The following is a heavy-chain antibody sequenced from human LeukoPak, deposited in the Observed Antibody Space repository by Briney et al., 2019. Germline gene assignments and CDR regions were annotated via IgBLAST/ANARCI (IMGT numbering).Heavy chain of an antibody. D-gene: IGHD3-10*01. CDR2: IRGSSYGGTT. CDR3: TRIYGSGTFLPDY. V-gene: IGHV3-49*03. Sequence: SLRLSCTASGFSFGDYGLSWFRQSPGKGLEWVGFIRGSSYGGTTHYAASVQGRFTISRDDSQSTAYLQMNSLESEDTALYYCTRIYGSGTFLPDYWGQGTLVTVSS. J-gene: IGHJ4*02. CDR1: GFSFGDYG.